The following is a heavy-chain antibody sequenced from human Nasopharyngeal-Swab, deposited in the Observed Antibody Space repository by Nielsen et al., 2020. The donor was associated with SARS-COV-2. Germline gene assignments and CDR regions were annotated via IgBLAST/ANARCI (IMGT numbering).Heavy chain of an antibody. CDR2: INSDGRST. J-gene: IGHJ6*02. CDR3: TRGYTENYYYYGMDV. D-gene: IGHD2-2*02. V-gene: IGHV3-74*01. Sequence: GESLKISCAASGFTFSNYWMHWVRQAPGKGLVWVSRINSDGRSTTYADSVKGRFTISRDNAKNTLYLQMNGLRAEDTAVYYCTRGYTENYYYYGMDVWGQGTTVTVSS. CDR1: GFTFSNYW.